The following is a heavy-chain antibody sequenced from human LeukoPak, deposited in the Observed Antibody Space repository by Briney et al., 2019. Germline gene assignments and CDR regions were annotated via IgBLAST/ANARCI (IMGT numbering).Heavy chain of an antibody. D-gene: IGHD2/OR15-2a*01. V-gene: IGHV3-43*02. J-gene: IGHJ4*02. CDR3: AKGNNSLSFNFDY. Sequence: PGGSLRLSCAASGFTLRDFSMHWVRQAPGKGLEWVSLVSGDGGVTHYADSVKGRFTISRDNSKNSLYLQMSSLRVEDTAFYYCAKGNNSLSFNFDYWGQGTLVTVSS. CDR2: VSGDGGVT. CDR1: GFTLRDFS.